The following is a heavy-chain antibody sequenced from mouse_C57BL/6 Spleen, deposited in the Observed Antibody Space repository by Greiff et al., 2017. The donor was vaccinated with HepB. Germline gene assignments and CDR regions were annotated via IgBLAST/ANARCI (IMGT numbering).Heavy chain of an antibody. V-gene: IGHV1-53*01. Sequence: QVQLQQPGTELVKPGASVKLSCKASGYTFTSYWMHWVKQRPGQGLEWIGNINPSNGGTNYNEKFKSKATLTVDKSSSTAYMQLSSLTSEDSAVYYCAKAGRTIYYDYDPYYWGQGTTLPVPS. D-gene: IGHD2-4*01. J-gene: IGHJ2*01. CDR3: AKAGRTIYYDYDPYY. CDR2: INPSNGGT. CDR1: GYTFTSYW.